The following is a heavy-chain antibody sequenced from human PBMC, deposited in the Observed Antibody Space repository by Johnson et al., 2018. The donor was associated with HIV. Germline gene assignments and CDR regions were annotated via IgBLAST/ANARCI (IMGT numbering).Heavy chain of an antibody. V-gene: IGHV3-20*04. D-gene: IGHD6-6*01. Sequence: VQLVESGGGVVRPGGSLRLSCAASGYTFDDYGMSWVRQAPGRGLEWVSSINWNGGSTYFADSVKGRFTISRDNAKNSLYLQMNSLRTEDTAVYYCAKGRARTAARQPRGDAFDMWGQGTVVTVSS. CDR3: AKGRARTAARQPRGDAFDM. CDR2: INWNGGST. CDR1: GYTFDDYG. J-gene: IGHJ3*02.